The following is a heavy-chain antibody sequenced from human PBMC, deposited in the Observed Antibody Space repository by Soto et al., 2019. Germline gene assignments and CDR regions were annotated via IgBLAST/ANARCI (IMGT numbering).Heavy chain of an antibody. D-gene: IGHD2-21*01. V-gene: IGHV3-23*01. CDR1: ECIFTSYD. CDR2: IAVHDNT. J-gene: IGHJ4*02. CDR3: ATEARVRSPAGDYFDH. Sequence: GWLGRSGAASECIFTSYDINGVRQAAGKGLEWVSAIAVHDNTYYADSVRGRFTISRDDSTNTVYLQMNRLRLDDTAVSYCATEARVRSPAGDYFDHWAQGTLVTVYS.